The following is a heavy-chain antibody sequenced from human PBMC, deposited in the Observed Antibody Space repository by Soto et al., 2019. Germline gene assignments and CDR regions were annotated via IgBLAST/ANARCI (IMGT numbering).Heavy chain of an antibody. CDR1: GFTFSSYG. D-gene: IGHD4-17*01. CDR3: AKDQYGDYSTKLEYYYYGMDV. J-gene: IGHJ6*02. V-gene: IGHV3-30*18. Sequence: QVQLVESGGGVVQPGRSVRLSCAASGFTFSSYGMHWVRQAPGKGLEWVAVISYDGSNKYYADSVKGRFTISRDNSKNTLYLQMNSLRAEDTAVYYCAKDQYGDYSTKLEYYYYGMDVWGQGTTVTVSS. CDR2: ISYDGSNK.